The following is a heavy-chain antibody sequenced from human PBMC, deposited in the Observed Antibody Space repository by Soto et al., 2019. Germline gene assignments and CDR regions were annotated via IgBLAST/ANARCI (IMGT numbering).Heavy chain of an antibody. CDR3: AKETSGYSSSWSYYYGMDV. D-gene: IGHD6-13*01. CDR2: ISYDGSNK. CDR1: GFTFSSYG. V-gene: IGHV3-30*18. Sequence: QVHLVESGGGVVQPGRSLRLSCAASGFTFSSYGMHWVRQAPGKGLAWVAVISYDGSNKYYADSVKGRFTISRDNSKNTLYLQMNSLRAEDTAVYYCAKETSGYSSSWSYYYGMDVWGQGTTVTVSS. J-gene: IGHJ6*02.